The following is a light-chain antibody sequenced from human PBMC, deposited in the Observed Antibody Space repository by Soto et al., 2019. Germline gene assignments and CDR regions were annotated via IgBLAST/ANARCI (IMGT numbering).Light chain of an antibody. CDR3: QRSYSIWWT. CDR2: AAS. Sequence: QMTQYQSPLSTSAGDRVAASYRASQSVSSVLDWYQQKPGQAPKLLIYAASSRPSGVPSRISGSGSGTNFTLTIDSLQPEDFATYYCQRSYSIWWTCGQGTKVDIK. J-gene: IGKJ1*01. V-gene: IGKV1-39*01. CDR1: QSVSSV.